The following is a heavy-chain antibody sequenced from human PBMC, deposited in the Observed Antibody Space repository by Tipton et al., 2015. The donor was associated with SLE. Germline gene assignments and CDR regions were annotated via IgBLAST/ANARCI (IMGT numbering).Heavy chain of an antibody. CDR3: ARVLTGLRGMDV. V-gene: IGHV4-59*08. D-gene: IGHD7-27*01. CDR1: GGSISSHY. J-gene: IGHJ6*04. CDR2: IYYSGST. Sequence: TLSLTCTVSGGSISSHYWSWIRQPPGKGLEWIGYIYYSGSTNYNPSLKSRVTISVDTSKNQFSLKLSSVTAADTAVYYCARVLTGLRGMDVWGKGTTVTVSS.